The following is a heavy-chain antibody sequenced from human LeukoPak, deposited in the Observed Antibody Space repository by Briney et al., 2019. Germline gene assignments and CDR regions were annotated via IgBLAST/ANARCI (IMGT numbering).Heavy chain of an antibody. J-gene: IGHJ4*02. CDR1: GGSISSYY. CDR3: ASGRFGYSSSSDY. CDR2: IYYSGST. D-gene: IGHD6-6*01. V-gene: IGHV4-59*01. Sequence: PSETLSLTCTVSGGSISSYYWSWIRQPPGKGLEWIGYIYYSGSTNYYPSLKSRVTISVDTSKNQFLLKLSSVTAADTAVYYCASGRFGYSSSSDYWGQGTLVTVSS.